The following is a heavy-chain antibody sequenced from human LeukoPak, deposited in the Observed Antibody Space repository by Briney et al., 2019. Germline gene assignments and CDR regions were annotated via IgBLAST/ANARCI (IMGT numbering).Heavy chain of an antibody. J-gene: IGHJ4*02. CDR3: AREDIAAAYFDY. V-gene: IGHV1-2*02. Sequence: ASVKVSCKASGYTFTGYYMHWVRQAPGQGLEWMGWINPNSGGTNYAQKFQGRVTMTRDTSISTAYMELSRLRSDDTAVYYCAREDIAAAYFDYWGQGTLVTFSS. CDR2: INPNSGGT. CDR1: GYTFTGYY. D-gene: IGHD6-13*01.